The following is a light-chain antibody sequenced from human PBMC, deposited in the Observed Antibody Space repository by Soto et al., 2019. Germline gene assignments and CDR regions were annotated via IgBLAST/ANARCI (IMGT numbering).Light chain of an antibody. V-gene: IGKV3D-20*01. CDR1: QSVSNSF. J-gene: IGKJ1*01. CDR3: QQYSSSPVT. CDR2: DAS. Sequence: EILLTQSPATLSLSPGERATLSCGASQSVSNSFLAWYQQKPGLAPRLLIYDASSRATGIPGRFSGSGSGTDFTLTISRLEPEDFAVYYCQQYSSSPVTFGQGTKVEIK.